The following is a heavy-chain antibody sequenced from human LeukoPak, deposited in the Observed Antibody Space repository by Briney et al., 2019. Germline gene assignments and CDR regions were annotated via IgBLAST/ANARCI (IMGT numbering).Heavy chain of an antibody. D-gene: IGHD6-13*01. Sequence: GGSPRLSCAASGFTFDDYGMSWVRQAPGKGLEWVSGISCNGGSTGYADSVKGRFTISRDNAKNSLYLQMNSLRAEDTALYYCARQRRTGYSLDYWGQGTLVTVSS. J-gene: IGHJ4*02. CDR2: ISCNGGST. CDR1: GFTFDDYG. V-gene: IGHV3-20*04. CDR3: ARQRRTGYSLDY.